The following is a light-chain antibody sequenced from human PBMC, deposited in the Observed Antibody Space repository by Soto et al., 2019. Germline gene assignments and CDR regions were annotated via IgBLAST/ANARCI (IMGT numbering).Light chain of an antibody. CDR2: GAS. CDR3: HLRSRPPSS. J-gene: IGKJ1*01. Sequence: SPGPPSLSPGGRAPLSCWARQGFFNNHIGWYQQKPGQAPWRLIFGASVQATGIPDRFSGSGSGTDFTLTICCFVLEQKAAYEFHLRSRPPSSFG. CDR1: QGFFNNH. V-gene: IGKV3-20*01.